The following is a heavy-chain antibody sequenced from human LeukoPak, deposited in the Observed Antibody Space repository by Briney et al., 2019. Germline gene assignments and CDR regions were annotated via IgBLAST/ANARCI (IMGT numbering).Heavy chain of an antibody. D-gene: IGHD4-17*01. V-gene: IGHV4-31*03. Sequence: SETLSLTCTVSGGSISSGGYYWSWIRQHPGKGLEWIGYIYYSGSTYYNPSLKGRVTISVDTSKNQFSLKLSSVTAADTAVYYCAREMTTVTYNWFDPWGQGTLVTVSS. CDR3: AREMTTVTYNWFDP. J-gene: IGHJ5*02. CDR1: GGSISSGGYY. CDR2: IYYSGST.